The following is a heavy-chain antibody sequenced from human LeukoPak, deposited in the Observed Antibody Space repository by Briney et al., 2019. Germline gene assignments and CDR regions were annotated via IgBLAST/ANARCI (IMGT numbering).Heavy chain of an antibody. J-gene: IGHJ6*02. V-gene: IGHV3-66*01. Sequence: PGESLRLSCAASGFTLSSNYMSWVRQAPGKGLEWVSVIYSGGSTYYADSVKGRFTISRDNSKNTLYLQMNSLRAEDTAVYYCARDLTELEPNEYYYYYGMDVWGQGTTVTVSS. D-gene: IGHD1-1*01. CDR2: IYSGGST. CDR1: GFTLSSNY. CDR3: ARDLTELEPNEYYYYYGMDV.